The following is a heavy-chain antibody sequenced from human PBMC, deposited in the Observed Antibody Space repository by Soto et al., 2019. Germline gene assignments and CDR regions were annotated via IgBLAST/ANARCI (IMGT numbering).Heavy chain of an antibody. Sequence: SQTLSLTCTVSGGSISSSSYYWGWIRQPPGKGLEWIGSIYYSGSTYYNPSLKSRVTISVDTSKNQFSLKLSSVTAADTAVYYCARQGPTLRPYDYWGQGTLVTVSS. V-gene: IGHV4-39*01. D-gene: IGHD4-17*01. CDR1: GGSISSSSYY. CDR3: ARQGPTLRPYDY. J-gene: IGHJ4*02. CDR2: IYYSGST.